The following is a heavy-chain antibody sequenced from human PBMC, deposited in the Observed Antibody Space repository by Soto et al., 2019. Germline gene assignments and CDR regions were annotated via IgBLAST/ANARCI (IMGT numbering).Heavy chain of an antibody. J-gene: IGHJ4*02. D-gene: IGHD3-10*01. Sequence: SETLSLTCTVSGGSINSYYWSWIRQPAGKGLEWIGRVYAAGSTDYNPSLKSRVTMSVDTSKNQFSLKLSSVTAADTAVYFCAREGGWFGELSQEYWGQGTLVTVSS. V-gene: IGHV4-4*07. CDR2: VYAAGST. CDR3: AREGGWFGELSQEY. CDR1: GGSINSYY.